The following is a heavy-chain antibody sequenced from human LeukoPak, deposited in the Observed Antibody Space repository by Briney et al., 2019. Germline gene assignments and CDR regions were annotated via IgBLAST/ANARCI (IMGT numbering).Heavy chain of an antibody. CDR3: ARVAVAGRGAFDY. CDR1: GGTFSSYA. CDR2: IIPIFGTA. D-gene: IGHD6-19*01. J-gene: IGHJ4*02. V-gene: IGHV1-69*05. Sequence: VASVKVSCKASGGTFSSYAISWVRQAPGQGLEWMGGIIPIFGTANYAQKFQGRVTTTTDESTSTAYMELSSLRSEDTAVYYCARVAVAGRGAFDYWGQGTLVTVSS.